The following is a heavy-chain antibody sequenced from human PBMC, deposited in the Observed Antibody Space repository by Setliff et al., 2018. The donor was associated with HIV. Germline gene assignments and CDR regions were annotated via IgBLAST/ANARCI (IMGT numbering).Heavy chain of an antibody. CDR3: ATPPTFYYDDTGLGYFAY. D-gene: IGHD3-22*01. CDR2: VSGRGSDK. J-gene: IGHJ4*02. Sequence: GGSLRLSCAASGLTFSRYAVSWVRQAPGKGLEWVSSVSGRGSDKYYADSVKGRFIISRDNSRNTLYLQMTGLRADDTAVYYCATPPTFYYDDTGLGYFAYWGQGALVTVSS. CDR1: GLTFSRYA. V-gene: IGHV3-23*01.